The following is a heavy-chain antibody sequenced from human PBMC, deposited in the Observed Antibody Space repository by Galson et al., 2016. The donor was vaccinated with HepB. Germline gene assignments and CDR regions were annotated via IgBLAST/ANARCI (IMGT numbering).Heavy chain of an antibody. Sequence: PALVKPTQTLTLTCSFSGFSLNTRGVGVSWIRQPPGRALEWLALISWDDEKRYSPTLKSRLTISKDTSKNQVVLMITNMDPVDTATYYCTHSRPCPGHHFDYWGQGNLVTVSS. V-gene: IGHV2-5*02. CDR3: THSRPCPGHHFDY. CDR1: GFSLNTRGVG. J-gene: IGHJ4*02. CDR2: ISWDDEK.